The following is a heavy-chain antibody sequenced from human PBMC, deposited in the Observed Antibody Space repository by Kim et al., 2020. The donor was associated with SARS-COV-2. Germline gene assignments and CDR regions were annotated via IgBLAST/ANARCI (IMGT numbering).Heavy chain of an antibody. J-gene: IGHJ4*02. Sequence: TKYSQKFQDRATITRDTHASTAYMELSILRSDDTAVYYCAGWCGDDDHDYWGQGTLVTVSS. D-gene: IGHD1-1*01. V-gene: IGHV1-3*01. CDR3: AGWCGDDDHDY. CDR2: T.